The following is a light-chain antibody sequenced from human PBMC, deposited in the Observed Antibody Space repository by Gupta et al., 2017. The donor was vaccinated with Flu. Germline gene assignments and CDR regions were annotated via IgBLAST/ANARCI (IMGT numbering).Light chain of an antibody. CDR2: DVT. Sequence: QSAPTQPRSASGSPGQSVTISCPGSSNDVGGSNRVSWYQQRPGKAPKLILYDVTERPSGVPDRFSGSKSGNTASLTISGLQADDEADYYCSSHAGRVTWVFGTGTTVTVL. V-gene: IGLV2-11*01. J-gene: IGLJ1*01. CDR1: SNDVGGSNR. CDR3: SSHAGRVTWV.